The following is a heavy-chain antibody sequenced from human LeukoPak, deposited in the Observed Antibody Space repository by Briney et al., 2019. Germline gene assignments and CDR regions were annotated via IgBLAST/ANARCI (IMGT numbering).Heavy chain of an antibody. J-gene: IGHJ5*02. Sequence: KPSETLSLTCAVYGGSFSGYYWSWIRQPPGKGLEWIGEINHSGSTNYNPSLKSRVTISVDTSKNQFSLKLSSVTAADTAVYYCASSPSFVLRHYNWFDPWGQGTLVTVSS. CDR2: INHSGST. CDR3: ASSPSFVLRHYNWFDP. V-gene: IGHV4-34*01. CDR1: GGSFSGYY. D-gene: IGHD4-17*01.